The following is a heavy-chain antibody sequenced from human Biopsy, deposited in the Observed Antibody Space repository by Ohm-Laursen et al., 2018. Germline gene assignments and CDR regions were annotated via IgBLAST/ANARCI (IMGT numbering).Heavy chain of an antibody. CDR2: SIPMLGIP. D-gene: IGHD2/OR15-2a*01. CDR1: GGSSSNSG. J-gene: IGHJ6*02. Sequence: GSSVNASCKASGGSSSNSGITWVRQAPGQGLEWMGRSIPMLGIPNYAQKFQDRLTITSDKFTRTAYMELSRLRSEDTAVYYCAGTSIMDVWGQGTTVTVSS. CDR3: AGTSIMDV. V-gene: IGHV1-69*04.